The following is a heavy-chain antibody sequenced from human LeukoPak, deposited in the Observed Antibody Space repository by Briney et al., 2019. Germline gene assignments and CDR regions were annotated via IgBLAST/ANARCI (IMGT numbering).Heavy chain of an antibody. V-gene: IGHV1-8*02. J-gene: IGHJ5*02. D-gene: IGHD6-19*01. CDR3: ARGPQWLVWEDWFDP. CDR2: MNPNSGNT. CDR1: GGTFSSYA. Sequence: WASVKVSCKASGGTFSSYAINWVRQATGQGLEWMGWMNPNSGNTGYAQKFQGRVTMTRNTSISTAYMELSSLRSEDTAVYYCARGPQWLVWEDWFDPWGQGTLVTVSS.